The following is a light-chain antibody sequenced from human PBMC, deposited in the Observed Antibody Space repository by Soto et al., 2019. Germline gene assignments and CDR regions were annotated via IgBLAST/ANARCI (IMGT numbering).Light chain of an antibody. V-gene: IGKV3-15*01. CDR3: QQYNNLTYT. CDR1: QSVSSN. CDR2: GAS. Sequence: EIVMTQSPATLSVSPGERATLSCRASQSVSSNLAWYQQKPCQAPRLLIYGASTRATGIPARFSGSRSGTEFTLTISSLQSEDFAVYYCQQYNNLTYTFGQGTKLEIK. J-gene: IGKJ2*01.